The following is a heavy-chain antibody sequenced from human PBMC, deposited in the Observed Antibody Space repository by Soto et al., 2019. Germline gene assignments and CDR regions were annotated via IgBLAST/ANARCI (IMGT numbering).Heavy chain of an antibody. J-gene: IGHJ4*02. CDR1: GFTFDDYA. V-gene: IGHV3-9*01. Sequence: CLRLSCAASGFTFDDYAKHWVRQAPGKGLEWVSGISWNSGSIGYADSVKGRFTISRDNAKNSLYLQMNSLRAEGTALYYCATDRGAIAVAGTPTYYFDYWGPGTLVTVSS. CDR2: ISWNSGSI. D-gene: IGHD6-19*01. CDR3: ATDRGAIAVAGTPTYYFDY.